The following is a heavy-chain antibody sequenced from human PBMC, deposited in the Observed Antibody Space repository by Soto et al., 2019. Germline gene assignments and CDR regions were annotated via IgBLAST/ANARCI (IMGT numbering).Heavy chain of an antibody. J-gene: IGHJ6*03. V-gene: IGHV4-59*08. CDR1: GGSISSYY. CDR3: ARLAAAGTEGGYYYYYYYMDV. D-gene: IGHD6-13*01. Sequence: SETLSLTCTVSGGSISSYYWSWIRQPPGKGLEWIGYIYYSGSTNYNPSLKNRVTISVDTSKNQFSLKLSSVTAADTAVYYCARLAAAGTEGGYYYYYYYMDVWGKGTTVTVSS. CDR2: IYYSGST.